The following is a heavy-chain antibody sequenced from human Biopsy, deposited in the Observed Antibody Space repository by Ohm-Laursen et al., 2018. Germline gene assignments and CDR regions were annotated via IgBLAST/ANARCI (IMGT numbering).Heavy chain of an antibody. V-gene: IGHV4-59*01. CDR2: IYYSGST. CDR1: GGSISSYY. J-gene: IGHJ4*02. CDR3: AREAAIIDPRTRAFDY. Sequence: SDTLSLTCTVSGGSISSYYWNWIRQPPGKGLEWIGYIYYSGSTNYNPSLKSRVTISVDTSKNQSSLKLRSVTAADTAVYYCAREAAIIDPRTRAFDYWGQGTLVTVSS. D-gene: IGHD6-25*01.